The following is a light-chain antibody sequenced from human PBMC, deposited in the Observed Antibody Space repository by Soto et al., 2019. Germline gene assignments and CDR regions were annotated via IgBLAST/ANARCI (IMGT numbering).Light chain of an antibody. Sequence: EVVLTQSPGSLSLSPGQRATLSCRASQSVDSTFFAWYQKKPGQAPRLLIYGASKRATGIPDRFRGSGSGTDYTLIISRREPEDFAVYYCQQYMSSVTFGQGTKVEIK. CDR2: GAS. J-gene: IGKJ1*01. V-gene: IGKV3-20*01. CDR3: QQYMSSVT. CDR1: QSVDSTF.